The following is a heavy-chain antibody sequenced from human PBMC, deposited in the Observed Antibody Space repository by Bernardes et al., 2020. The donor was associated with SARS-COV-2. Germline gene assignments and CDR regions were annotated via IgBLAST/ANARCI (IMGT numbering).Heavy chain of an antibody. CDR2: IYPGDSDT. V-gene: IGHV5-51*01. D-gene: IGHD5-12*01. Sequence: GESLKISCEASGYSFTSHWIAWVRQMPGKGLEWIVTIYPGDSDTRYSPSFEGQVTISADKSISTAYLQWSSLKASDTAIYYCARPEIYSGYENWGQGTLVTVSS. J-gene: IGHJ4*02. CDR1: GYSFTSHW. CDR3: ARPEIYSGYEN.